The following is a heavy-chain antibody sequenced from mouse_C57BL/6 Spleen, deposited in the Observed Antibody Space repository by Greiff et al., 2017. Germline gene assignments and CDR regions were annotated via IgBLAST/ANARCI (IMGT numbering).Heavy chain of an antibody. J-gene: IGHJ3*01. CDR1: GFTFSDYG. D-gene: IGHD1-1*01. Sequence: EVQRVESGGGLVKPGGSLKLSCAASGFTFSDYGMHWVRQAPEKGLEWVAYISSGSSTIYYADTVKGRFTISRDNAKNTLFLQMTSLRSEDTAMYYCAREGGSSPFAYWGQGTLVTVSA. CDR3: AREGGSSPFAY. CDR2: ISSGSSTI. V-gene: IGHV5-17*01.